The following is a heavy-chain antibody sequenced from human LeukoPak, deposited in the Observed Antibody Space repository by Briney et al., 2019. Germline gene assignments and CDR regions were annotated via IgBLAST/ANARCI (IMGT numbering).Heavy chain of an antibody. CDR3: ARDLGAMVRYGFDI. CDR1: GFTFSSYS. J-gene: IGHJ3*02. D-gene: IGHD5-18*01. V-gene: IGHV3-48*04. Sequence: GGSLRLSCAASGFTFSSYSMNWVRQAPGKGLGWVSYISSSSSTIYYADSVKGRFTISRDNAKNSLYLQMNSLRAEDTAVYYCARDLGAMVRYGFDIWGQGTMVTVSS. CDR2: ISSSSSTI.